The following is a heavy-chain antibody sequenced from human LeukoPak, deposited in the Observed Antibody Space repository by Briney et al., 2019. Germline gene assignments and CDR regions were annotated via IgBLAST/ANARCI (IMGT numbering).Heavy chain of an antibody. CDR3: AREEYSSSYYYMDV. Sequence: GESLKISGQGSGYSFTGYWIGWVRQMPGKGLEGMGIIYPSDPDTRYSPSFQGQVTISADKSISTAYLQWSSLKASDTAMYYCAREEYSSSYYYMDVWGKGTTVTVSS. V-gene: IGHV5-51*01. CDR2: IYPSDPDT. J-gene: IGHJ6*03. CDR1: GYSFTGYW. D-gene: IGHD6-6*01.